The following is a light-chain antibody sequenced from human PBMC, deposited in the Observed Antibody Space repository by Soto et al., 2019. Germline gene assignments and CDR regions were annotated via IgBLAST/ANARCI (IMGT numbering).Light chain of an antibody. CDR1: QSVLSNSNNKNY. CDR3: QQFYSSPYT. CDR2: WAS. V-gene: IGKV4-1*01. J-gene: IGKJ2*01. Sequence: DIVMTQSPDFLAVSLGERATINCKSSQSVLSNSNNKNYLAWYQQKAGQPPKLLIYWASTRESGVPDRLSGSGSATDFTLTISSLQAEDVAVYYCQQFYSSPYTFGQGTKVEIK.